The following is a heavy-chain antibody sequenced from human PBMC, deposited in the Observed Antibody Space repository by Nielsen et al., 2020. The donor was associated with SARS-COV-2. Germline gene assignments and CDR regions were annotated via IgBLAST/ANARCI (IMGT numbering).Heavy chain of an antibody. D-gene: IGHD6-6*01. CDR3: ARDSEYKTPLYYYGMDV. CDR2: IYYSGST. J-gene: IGHJ6*02. V-gene: IGHV4-59*01. Sequence: SETLSLTCTVSGGSISSYYWSWIRQPPGKGLEWIGYIYYSGSTNYNPSLKSRVTISVDTSKNQLSLKLSSVTAADTAVYYCARDSEYKTPLYYYGMDVWGQGTTVTVSS. CDR1: GGSISSYY.